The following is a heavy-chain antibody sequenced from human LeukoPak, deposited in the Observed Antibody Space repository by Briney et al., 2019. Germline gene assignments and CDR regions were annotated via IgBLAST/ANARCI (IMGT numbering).Heavy chain of an antibody. CDR2: IYYSGST. CDR1: GGSISSSSYY. CDR3: ARQSQPPEWSPKEWFDP. J-gene: IGHJ5*02. V-gene: IGHV4-39*01. Sequence: SETLSLTCTVSGGSISSSSYYWGWIRQPPGKGLEWIGSIYYSGSTYYNPSLKSPVTISVDTSKNQFSLKLSSVTAADTAVYYCARQSQPPEWSPKEWFDPWGQGTLVTVSS. D-gene: IGHD3-3*01.